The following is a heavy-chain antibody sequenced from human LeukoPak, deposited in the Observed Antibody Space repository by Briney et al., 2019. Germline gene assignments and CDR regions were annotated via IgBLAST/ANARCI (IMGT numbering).Heavy chain of an antibody. V-gene: IGHV1-2*02. CDR3: ARGEGSSIDY. J-gene: IGHJ4*02. D-gene: IGHD6-13*01. CDR2: INPDSGGT. CDR1: GYTFTDYY. Sequence: ASVKVTCKASGYTFTDYYMHWVRQAPGHGLEWMVWINPDSGGTNYAQKFQGRVTMTIDTSITTAYLELTRLTSDDTAVYYCARGEGSSIDYWGQGTLVSVS.